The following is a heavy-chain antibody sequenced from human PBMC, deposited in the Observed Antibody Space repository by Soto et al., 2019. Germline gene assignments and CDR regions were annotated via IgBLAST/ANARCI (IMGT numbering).Heavy chain of an antibody. Sequence: EVPLVESGGGLIQPGGSLRLSCAASGFTVSSNYMSWVRQAPGKGLEWVSVIYSGGSTYYADSVKGRFTISRDNSKHTLYLQMNSLRAEDTAVYYCARHITMDPLLVYWGQGTLVTVSS. CDR3: ARHITMDPLLVY. CDR2: IYSGGST. D-gene: IGHD3-10*01. CDR1: GFTVSSNY. J-gene: IGHJ4*02. V-gene: IGHV3-53*01.